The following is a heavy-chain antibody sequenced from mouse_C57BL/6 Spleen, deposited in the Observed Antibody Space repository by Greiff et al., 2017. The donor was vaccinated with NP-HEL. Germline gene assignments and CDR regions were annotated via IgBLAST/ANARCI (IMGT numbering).Heavy chain of an antibody. D-gene: IGHD2-4*01. Sequence: VHVKQSGPELVKPGASVKIPCKASGYTFTDYNMDWVKQSHGKSLEWIGDINPNNGGTIYNQKFKGKSTLTVDKSSSTAYMELRSLTSEDTAVYYCARLAYYDYAMDYWGQGTSVTVSS. CDR2: INPNNGGT. J-gene: IGHJ4*01. CDR1: GYTFTDYN. CDR3: ARLAYYDYAMDY. V-gene: IGHV1-18*01.